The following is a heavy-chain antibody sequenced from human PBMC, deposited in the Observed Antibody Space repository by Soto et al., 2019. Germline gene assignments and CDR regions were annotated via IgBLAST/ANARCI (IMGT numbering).Heavy chain of an antibody. J-gene: IGHJ3*01. D-gene: IGHD6-13*01. CDR2: ISAATGNT. CDR1: GYSLTTYA. V-gene: IGHV1-3*01. CDR3: ARTIPAAGRDSFDL. Sequence: ASVKVSCKASGYSLTTYAMHWVRQVPEQRLEWMGWISAATGNTKYSQKFQGRVSISRDTSASTVYMELSSLRSEDTAVYYCARTIPAAGRDSFDLWGQGTMVTVSS.